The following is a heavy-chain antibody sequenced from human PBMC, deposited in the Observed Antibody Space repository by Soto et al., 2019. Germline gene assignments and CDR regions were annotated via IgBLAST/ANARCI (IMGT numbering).Heavy chain of an antibody. Sequence: QIQLVQSGAEVKNPGASVKVSCKASGYTFKNYGIIWVRQAPGQGLEWVGWISGYNGNTKYEKKFQGIVTLTTETSTSTAYMELRSLRSDDTAVYYCARPFYGDHGIVDYWGQGTLVAVSS. J-gene: IGHJ4*02. CDR2: ISGYNGNT. D-gene: IGHD4-17*01. CDR1: GYTFKNYG. CDR3: ARPFYGDHGIVDY. V-gene: IGHV1-18*01.